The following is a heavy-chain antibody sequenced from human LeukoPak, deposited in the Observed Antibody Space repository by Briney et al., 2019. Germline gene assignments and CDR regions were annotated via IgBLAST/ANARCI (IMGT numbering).Heavy chain of an antibody. CDR2: ISGSGGST. CDR1: GFTFSSYA. Sequence: GGSLRLSCAASGFTFSSYAMSWVRQAPGKGLEWVSAISGSGGSTYYADSVKGRLTISRDNSKNTLYLQMNSLRAEDTAVYYCASEDIVVVPAAIRGYAFDIWGQGTMVTVSS. J-gene: IGHJ3*02. CDR3: ASEDIVVVPAAIRGYAFDI. V-gene: IGHV3-23*01. D-gene: IGHD2-2*02.